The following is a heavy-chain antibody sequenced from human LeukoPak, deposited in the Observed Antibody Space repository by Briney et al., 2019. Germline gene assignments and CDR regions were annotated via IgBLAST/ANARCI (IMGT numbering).Heavy chain of an antibody. CDR1: GFTFGMYG. CDR2: IRSGGSDK. Sequence: GGSLRLSCAPSGFTFGMYGMIWVRQAPGKGLEWVSNIRSGGSDKYYADSVKGRFTISRDNVKNSLYLQMNSLGAEDTAVYYCVRDTHYAFNLWGQGTMVTVS. V-gene: IGHV3-48*01. CDR3: VRDTHYAFNL. J-gene: IGHJ3*01.